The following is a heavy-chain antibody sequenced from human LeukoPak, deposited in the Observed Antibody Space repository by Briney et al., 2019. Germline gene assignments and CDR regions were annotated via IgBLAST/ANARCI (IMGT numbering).Heavy chain of an antibody. CDR2: IRYDGSNK. J-gene: IGHJ4*02. D-gene: IGHD3-3*01. Sequence: PGGSLRLSCAASGFTFSSYGMHWVRQAPGKGLEWVAFIRYDGSNKYYADSVKGRFTISRDNSKNTLYLQMNSLRAEDKAVYYCAKGLGFFPRFYDFDYWGQGTLVTVSS. V-gene: IGHV3-30*02. CDR1: GFTFSSYG. CDR3: AKGLGFFPRFYDFDY.